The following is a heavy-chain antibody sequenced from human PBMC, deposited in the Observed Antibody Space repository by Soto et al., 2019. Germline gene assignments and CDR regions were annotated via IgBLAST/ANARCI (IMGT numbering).Heavy chain of an antibody. V-gene: IGHV1-8*01. CDR1: GYTFTSYD. D-gene: IGHD3-22*01. CDR2: MNPNSGKT. J-gene: IGHJ6*02. CDR3: ARDPNDRSSYYHNYYYCLDV. Sequence: GDSVQVSCKAPGYTFTSYDINWVRQATGQGLEWMGWMNPNSGKTGYAQKFQGRITMNRNTSISTAYMEMGSLRSEDTAVYYCARDPNDRSSYYHNYYYCLDVWCQGIKVTV.